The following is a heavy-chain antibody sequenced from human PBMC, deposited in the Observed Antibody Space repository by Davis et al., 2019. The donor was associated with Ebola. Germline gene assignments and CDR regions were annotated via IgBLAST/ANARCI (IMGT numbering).Heavy chain of an antibody. D-gene: IGHD6-19*01. CDR3: ARGSYSSGWYTDY. Sequence: PGGSLRLSCAASGFPFSSYSMSWVRQAPGKGLEWISYITSSSSTIYYADSVKGRFTISRDNAKNSLYMQMNSLRDEDTAVYYCARGSYSSGWYTDYWGQGTLVSVSS. V-gene: IGHV3-48*02. CDR2: ITSSSSTI. CDR1: GFPFSSYS. J-gene: IGHJ4*02.